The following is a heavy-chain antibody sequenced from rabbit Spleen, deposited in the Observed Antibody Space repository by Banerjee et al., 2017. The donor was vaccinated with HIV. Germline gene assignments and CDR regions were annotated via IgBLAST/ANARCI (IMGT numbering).Heavy chain of an antibody. CDR1: GFSFSSSYY. J-gene: IGHJ6*01. D-gene: IGHD6-1*01. Sequence: QSLEESGGGLVQPEGSLTLTCTASGFSFSSSYYICWVRQAPGKGLEWIACIYAGSSGSTYYASWAKGRFTISKTSSTTVTLQMTSLTAADTATYFCARAPLNYDYDGYDLWGPGTLVTVS. V-gene: IGHV1S40*01. CDR3: ARAPLNYDYDGYDL. CDR2: IYAGSSGST.